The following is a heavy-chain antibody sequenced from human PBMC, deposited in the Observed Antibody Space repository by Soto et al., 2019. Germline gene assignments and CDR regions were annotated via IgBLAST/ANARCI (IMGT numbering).Heavy chain of an antibody. J-gene: IGHJ6*02. Sequence: QVQLVQSGAEVKKPESSVGVSCKASVGTFNSYAITWVRQAPGQGLEWMGGTIPMFGTTNYSEKCQGRDTISADESTNTAYMELSSLRSEDTAVYYCTRCGIRYHSIGYYLGIDGMDVWGQGTTVIVSS. CDR1: VGTFNSYA. CDR2: TIPMFGTT. V-gene: IGHV1-69*12. CDR3: TRCGIRYHSIGYYLGIDGMDV. D-gene: IGHD3-22*01.